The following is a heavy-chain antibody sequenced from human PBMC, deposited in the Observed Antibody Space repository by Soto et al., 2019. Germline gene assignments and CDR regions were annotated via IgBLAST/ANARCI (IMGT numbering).Heavy chain of an antibody. J-gene: IGHJ4*02. CDR2: ISAHNGNT. V-gene: IGHV1-18*01. Sequence: QVHLVQSGAEVKTPGASVKVSCKGSGYAFNTYGITWVRQAPGQGLEWMGWISAHNGNTNYAQKLQGRVTVTRDTSTSTAYMELRSLRSDDTAVYYCARGRYGDYWGQGALVTVSS. CDR3: ARGRYGDY. CDR1: GYAFNTYG. D-gene: IGHD1-1*01.